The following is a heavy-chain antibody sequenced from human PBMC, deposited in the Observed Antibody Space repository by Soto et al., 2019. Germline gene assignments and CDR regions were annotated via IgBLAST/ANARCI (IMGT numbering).Heavy chain of an antibody. Sequence: QVQLVQSGAEVKKPGASVKVSCKASGYTFTSYAMHWVRQAPGQRLEWMGWINAGNGNTKYSQKFQGRVTITRDTSASTAYMGMRRLRSEDTAVYYGARGETMVRGEGPPECYYWGQGTLVTVSS. V-gene: IGHV1-3*01. CDR3: ARGETMVRGEGPPECYY. CDR2: INAGNGNT. D-gene: IGHD3-10*01. J-gene: IGHJ4*02. CDR1: GYTFTSYA.